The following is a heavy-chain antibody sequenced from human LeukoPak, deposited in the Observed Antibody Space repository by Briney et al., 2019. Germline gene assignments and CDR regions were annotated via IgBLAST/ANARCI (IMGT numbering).Heavy chain of an antibody. CDR1: GFTFSSYW. Sequence: PGGSLRLSCAASGFTFSSYWMSWVRQAPGKGLEWVANIKQDGSEKYYVDSVKGRFTISRDNSKNTLYLQMDSLRTEDTAIYFCAREVLSSGWYLGVFDICGQGTMVTVFS. CDR3: AREVLSSGWYLGVFDI. V-gene: IGHV3-7*01. CDR2: IKQDGSEK. D-gene: IGHD6-19*01. J-gene: IGHJ3*02.